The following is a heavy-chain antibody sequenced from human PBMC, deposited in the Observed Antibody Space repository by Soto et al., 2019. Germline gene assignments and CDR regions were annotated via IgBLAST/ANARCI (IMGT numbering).Heavy chain of an antibody. D-gene: IGHD3-3*01. Sequence: QVKLVQSGGAVKKTGASVKISCKASGYTFSSYGISWVRKAPGQGLEWMGWISAYNGNTNYAQKFQGRVTMTTDTSTSTAYLELMSRRSDETAIYYCARTLNEWLLGLEGGQGTLVTVSS. CDR3: ARTLNEWLLGLE. V-gene: IGHV1-18*01. J-gene: IGHJ4*02. CDR2: ISAYNGNT. CDR1: GYTFSSYG.